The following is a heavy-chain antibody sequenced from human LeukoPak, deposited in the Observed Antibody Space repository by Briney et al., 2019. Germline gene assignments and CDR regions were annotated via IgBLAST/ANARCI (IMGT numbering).Heavy chain of an antibody. CDR1: GGSISSGYY. D-gene: IGHD3-22*01. Sequence: SETLSLTCTVSGGSISSGYYWAWIRQPPGKGLEWIGSIYHSGSTYYNPSLKSRVTISIDTSKSQFSLNLSSVTAADTAVYFCARDPDYYDPGYWGQGTLVTVSS. CDR3: ARDPDYYDPGY. J-gene: IGHJ4*02. CDR2: IYHSGST. V-gene: IGHV4-38-2*02.